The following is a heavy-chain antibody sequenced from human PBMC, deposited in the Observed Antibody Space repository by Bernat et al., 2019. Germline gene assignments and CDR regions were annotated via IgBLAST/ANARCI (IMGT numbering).Heavy chain of an antibody. V-gene: IGHV1-18*01. Sequence: QIQLVQSGPEVKKPGASVKVSCKASGYTFISNGISWVRQAPGQGLEWMGWISTDSGNTNYAQKLQGRLTMTTDTSTSTAYMELGRLISDDTAMYYCARDRGHVFDFWGQGTMVTVSS. CDR2: ISTDSGNT. J-gene: IGHJ3*01. CDR3: ARDRGHVFDF. D-gene: IGHD3-10*01. CDR1: GYTFISNG.